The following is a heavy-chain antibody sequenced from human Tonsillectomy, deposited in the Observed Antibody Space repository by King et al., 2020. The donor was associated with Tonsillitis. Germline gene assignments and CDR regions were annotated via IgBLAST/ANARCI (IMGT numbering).Heavy chain of an antibody. J-gene: IGHJ6*03. CDR1: GFTFSNAW. Sequence: VQLVESEGGLVKPGGSLRLSCAASGFTFSNAWMNWVRQAPGKGLEWVGRMKSRTDGGTTDYAAPVKGRFTISRDDSKNTLYLQMNGLKTEDTAVYYCTTGTAVANYYYDYYMDVWGTETTVTVSS. D-gene: IGHD6-19*01. CDR2: MKSRTDGGTT. CDR3: TTGTAVANYYYDYYMDV. V-gene: IGHV3-15*07.